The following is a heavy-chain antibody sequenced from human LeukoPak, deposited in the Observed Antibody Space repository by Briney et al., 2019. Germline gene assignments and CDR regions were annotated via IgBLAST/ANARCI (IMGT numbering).Heavy chain of an antibody. D-gene: IGHD3-3*01. CDR3: ARGRVRSFGVVIPFFDY. J-gene: IGHJ4*02. CDR2: TNHSGST. CDR1: GGSFSGYY. V-gene: IGHV4-34*01. Sequence: SETLSLTCAVYGGSFSGYYWSWIRHPPGKGLEWIGETNHSGSTNYNPSLKSRVTISVDTSKNQFSLKLSSVTAADTAVYYCARGRVRSFGVVIPFFDYWGQGTLVTVSS.